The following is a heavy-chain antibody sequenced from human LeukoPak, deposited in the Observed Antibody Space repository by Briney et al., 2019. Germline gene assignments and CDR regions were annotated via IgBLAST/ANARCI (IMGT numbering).Heavy chain of an antibody. CDR2: IYDSGST. D-gene: IGHD3/OR15-3a*01. V-gene: IGHV4-59*01. CDR1: GDSISSYY. Sequence: SETLSLTCTVSGDSISSYYWSWIRQPPGKGLEWIGYIYDSGSTNYNPSLKSRVTISVDTSKNQFSLKLSSVTTADTAVYYCAKDVGPALRDYYYGMDVWGQGTTVTVSS. J-gene: IGHJ6*02. CDR3: AKDVGPALRDYYYGMDV.